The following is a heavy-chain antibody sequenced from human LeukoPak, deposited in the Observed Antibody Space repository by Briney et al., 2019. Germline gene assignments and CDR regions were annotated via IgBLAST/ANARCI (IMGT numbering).Heavy chain of an antibody. D-gene: IGHD5-18*01. CDR3: ARNTGYSYGIRVRYYFDY. CDR1: GGSISSYY. V-gene: IGHV4-59*01. J-gene: IGHJ4*02. CDR2: IYYSGST. Sequence: SETLSLTCTVSGGSISSYYWSWIRQPPGKGLEWIGYIYYSGSTNYNPSLMSRVTISVDTSKNQFSLKLSSVTAADTAVYYCARNTGYSYGIRVRYYFDYWGQGTLVTVSS.